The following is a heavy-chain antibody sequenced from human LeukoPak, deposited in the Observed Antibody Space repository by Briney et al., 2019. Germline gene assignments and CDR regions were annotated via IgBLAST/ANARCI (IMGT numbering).Heavy chain of an antibody. D-gene: IGHD1-26*01. V-gene: IGHV3-48*01. Sequence: GGSLRLSCAASAFTFSDYSMNWVRQAPGKGLEWVSYISGRSSTIYYADSVKGRFTISRDNAKSSMYLQMNSLRAEDTAVYYSARDRLKSGSYYFDYWGQGTLVTVSS. CDR1: AFTFSDYS. J-gene: IGHJ4*02. CDR2: ISGRSSTI. CDR3: ARDRLKSGSYYFDY.